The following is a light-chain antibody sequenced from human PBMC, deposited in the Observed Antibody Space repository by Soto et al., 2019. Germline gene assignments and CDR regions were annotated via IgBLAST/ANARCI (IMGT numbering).Light chain of an antibody. J-gene: IGKJ4*01. Sequence: EIVMTQSPATLSVSPGQRATLSCSASQSVSSNLAWYQQKPGQAHRLLIFGASTRATGIPARLSGSGSETEVTLTITSLQSEDFAVYYCQQYHNWPPLTFGGGTKVEIK. CDR3: QQYHNWPPLT. CDR2: GAS. V-gene: IGKV3-15*01. CDR1: QSVSSN.